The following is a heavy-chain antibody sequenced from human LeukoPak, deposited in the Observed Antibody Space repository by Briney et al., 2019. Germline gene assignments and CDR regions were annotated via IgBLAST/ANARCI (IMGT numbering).Heavy chain of an antibody. CDR3: ARVTSDQYFDY. V-gene: IGHV3-33*01. Sequence: GGSLRLSCAASGFTFSSYGMHWVRQAPGKGLEWVAVIWYDGSYKYYADSVKGRFTIFRDNSKNTLYLQMNSLRAEDTAVYYCARVTSDQYFDYWGQGTLVTVSS. CDR1: GFTFSSYG. J-gene: IGHJ4*02. CDR2: IWYDGSYK. D-gene: IGHD3-10*01.